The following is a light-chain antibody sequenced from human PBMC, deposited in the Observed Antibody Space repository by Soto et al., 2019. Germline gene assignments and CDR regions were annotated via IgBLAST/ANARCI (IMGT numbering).Light chain of an antibody. J-gene: IGKJ5*01. V-gene: IGKV3-15*01. CDR3: QQYDNWPSIT. Sequence: EIVITQSRATLSVSPGERATLSCRASQSVSSYLAWYQQKPGQAPRLLIYGASTRATGIPARFSGSGSGTEFTLTISSLQSEDFAVYYCQQYDNWPSITFGQGTRLEIK. CDR1: QSVSSY. CDR2: GAS.